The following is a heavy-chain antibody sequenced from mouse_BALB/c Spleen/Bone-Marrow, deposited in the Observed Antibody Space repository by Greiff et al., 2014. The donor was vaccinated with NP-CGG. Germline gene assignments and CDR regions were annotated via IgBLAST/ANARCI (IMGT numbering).Heavy chain of an antibody. CDR1: GYTFTSYY. Sequence: QVQLQQSGAELVKPGASVKLSCKASGYTFTSYYTYWVKQRPGQGLEWIGEINPSNGGTNFNEKFKSKATLTVDKSSSTAYMQLSSLTSEDSAVYYCTRSTMITYFDYWGQGTTLTVSS. V-gene: IGHV1S81*02. D-gene: IGHD2-4*01. CDR2: INPSNGGT. J-gene: IGHJ2*01. CDR3: TRSTMITYFDY.